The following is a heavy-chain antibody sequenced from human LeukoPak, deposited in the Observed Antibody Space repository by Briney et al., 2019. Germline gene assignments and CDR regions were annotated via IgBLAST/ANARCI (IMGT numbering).Heavy chain of an antibody. V-gene: IGHV3-7*01. J-gene: IGHJ5*02. Sequence: GSLRLSCEGSGFTFSDYWMGWVRQAPGKGLQWVANIKTDGSEKYYVDSVKGRFTISRDNAKNSLYLQMNSLRAEDTAVYYCARDLGYCSSTSCYNWFDPWGQGTLVTVSS. CDR1: GFTFSDYW. D-gene: IGHD2-2*01. CDR3: ARDLGYCSSTSCYNWFDP. CDR2: IKTDGSEK.